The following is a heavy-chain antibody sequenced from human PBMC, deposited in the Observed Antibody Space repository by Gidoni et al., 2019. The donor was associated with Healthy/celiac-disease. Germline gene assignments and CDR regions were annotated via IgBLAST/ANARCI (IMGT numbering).Heavy chain of an antibody. D-gene: IGHD3-22*01. V-gene: IGHV3-15*01. J-gene: IGHJ4*02. CDR3: TTARYDSSGYGLYV. CDR2: IKSKTDGGTT. CDR1: GFTFSNAW. Sequence: EVQLVESGGGLVKPGGSLRLSCAASGFTFSNAWMSWVRQAPGKGLEWVGRIKSKTDGGTTDYAAPVKGRFTISRDDSKNTLYLQMNSLKTEDTAVYYCTTARYDSSGYGLYVWGQGTLVTVSS.